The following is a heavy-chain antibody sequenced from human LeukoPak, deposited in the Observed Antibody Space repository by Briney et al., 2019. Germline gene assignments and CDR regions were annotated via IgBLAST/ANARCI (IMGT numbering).Heavy chain of an antibody. CDR1: GFTFSSYC. Sequence: PGGSLRLSCAASGFTFSSYCMNWVRQAPGKGLEWVANIRQDGSDKYYVDSVKGRFTISRDNAKNSLYLQMNSLRAEDTAVYYCARDATWQWLVPDYWGQGTLVTVSS. CDR2: IRQDGSDK. J-gene: IGHJ4*02. CDR3: ARDATWQWLVPDY. V-gene: IGHV3-7*01. D-gene: IGHD6-19*01.